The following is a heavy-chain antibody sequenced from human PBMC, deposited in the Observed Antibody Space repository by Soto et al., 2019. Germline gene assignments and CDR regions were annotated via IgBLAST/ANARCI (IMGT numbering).Heavy chain of an antibody. J-gene: IGHJ3*02. Sequence: SETLSLTCTVSGGSISSGGYYWSWIRQHPGKGLEWIGYIYYSGSTNYNPSLKSRVTISVDTSKNQFSLKLSSVTAADTAVYYCARGRSDYGAHSALDIWGQGTMVTVSS. V-gene: IGHV4-31*03. CDR2: IYYSGST. D-gene: IGHD4-17*01. CDR3: ARGRSDYGAHSALDI. CDR1: GGSISSGGYY.